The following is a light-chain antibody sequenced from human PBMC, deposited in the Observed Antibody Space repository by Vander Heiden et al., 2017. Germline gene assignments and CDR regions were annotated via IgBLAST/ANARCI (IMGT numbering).Light chain of an antibody. J-gene: IGLJ1*01. Sequence: QSALTQHPSVSGSPGPPVTISCTGTSSEVGSYTRVAWYEHPPGPPPKLTIYEVSNRPSGVPVRFSGSHSGNTASLPIFGPPAEDEADYYCSLYTSSSTYVFGTGTKVTVL. V-gene: IGLV2-18*01. CDR1: SSEVGSYTR. CDR2: EVS. CDR3: SLYTSSSTYV.